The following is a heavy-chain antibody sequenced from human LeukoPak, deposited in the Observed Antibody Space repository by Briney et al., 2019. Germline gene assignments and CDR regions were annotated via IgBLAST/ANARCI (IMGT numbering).Heavy chain of an antibody. D-gene: IGHD6-19*01. CDR2: IKQDGSDK. V-gene: IGHV3-7*01. J-gene: IGHJ4*02. CDR1: GFTFTNYW. Sequence: GGSLRLSCAASGFTFTNYWMHWVRQAPGKGLEWVANIKQDGSDKYYVDSVKGRFTISRDNTKNSLYLQMNSLRADDTAVYYCARAEAEVPGEDYWGQGTLVTVSS. CDR3: ARAEAEVPGEDY.